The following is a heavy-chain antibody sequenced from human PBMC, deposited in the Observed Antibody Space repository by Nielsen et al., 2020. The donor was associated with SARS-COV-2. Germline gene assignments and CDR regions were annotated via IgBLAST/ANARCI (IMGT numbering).Heavy chain of an antibody. V-gene: IGHV4-59*01. CDR1: GGSISSYY. Sequence: SETLSLTCTVSGGSISSYYWSWIRQPPGKGLEWIGYIYYSGSTSYNPSLKSRVTISLDTTKNQFSLKVTSVTAADTAVHYCARDRRDLVPDYYLDQSFYGLDVWGQGTTVTVSS. CDR3: ARDRRDLVPDYYLDQSFYGLDV. CDR2: IYYSGST. D-gene: IGHD3-9*01. J-gene: IGHJ6*02.